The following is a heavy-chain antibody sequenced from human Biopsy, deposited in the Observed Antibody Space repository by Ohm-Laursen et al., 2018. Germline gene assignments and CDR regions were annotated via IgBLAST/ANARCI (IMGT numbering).Heavy chain of an antibody. CDR3: ARDPLNGHKHFDY. J-gene: IGHJ4*02. Sequence: ASVKVSCKASTYTFTDYNIHWMRQAPGQGLEWLGNINCKTGATNYAQKLQGTVTMTRDTSISTAYLALGSLRSADTAIYYCARDPLNGHKHFDYWGQGSLVTVSS. CDR2: INCKTGAT. V-gene: IGHV1-2*02. CDR1: TYTFTDYN. D-gene: IGHD2-8*01.